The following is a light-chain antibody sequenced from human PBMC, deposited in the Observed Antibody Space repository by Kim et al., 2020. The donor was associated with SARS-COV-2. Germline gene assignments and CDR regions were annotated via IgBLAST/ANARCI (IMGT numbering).Light chain of an antibody. Sequence: AAVGDRVTITCRTRQSISNYLALYQQKPGKVPKLLIYAASALQAGVPSRFSGSGSGTDFTLTITSLRPEDVAVYYCQQCQGAPWTFGRGTKVDIK. J-gene: IGKJ1*01. V-gene: IGKV1-27*01. CDR1: QSISNY. CDR3: QQCQGAPWT. CDR2: AAS.